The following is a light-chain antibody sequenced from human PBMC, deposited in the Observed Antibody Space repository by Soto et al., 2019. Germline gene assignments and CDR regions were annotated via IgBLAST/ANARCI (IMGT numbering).Light chain of an antibody. CDR3: TSYASSAARV. V-gene: IGLV2-14*01. CDR1: SSDVGGYNY. CDR2: EVN. Sequence: QSALTQPASVSGSPGQSITISCTGTSSDVGGYNYVSWYQQHPGKAPKLLIFEVNNRPSGVSNRFSGSKSGNTASLTLSGFQAEDEADYYCTSYASSAARVFGTGTKLTVL. J-gene: IGLJ1*01.